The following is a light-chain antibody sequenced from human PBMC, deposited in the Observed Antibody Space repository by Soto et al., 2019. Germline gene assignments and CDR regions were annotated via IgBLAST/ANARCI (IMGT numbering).Light chain of an antibody. CDR1: SSDVGGYNY. CDR3: SSYEGSNNFV. Sequence: QSVLTQPPSASGSPGQSVTISCTGTSSDVGGYNYASWYQQHPGKAPKLMVYAVSKRPSGVPDRFSGSKSGNTASLTVSGLQADDEADYYCSSYEGSNNFVFGRGTKVTVL. J-gene: IGLJ2*01. V-gene: IGLV2-8*01. CDR2: AVS.